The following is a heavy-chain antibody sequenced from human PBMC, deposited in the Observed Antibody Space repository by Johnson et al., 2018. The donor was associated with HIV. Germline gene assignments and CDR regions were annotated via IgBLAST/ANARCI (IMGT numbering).Heavy chain of an antibody. CDR3: AREEANGAFDI. V-gene: IGHV3-13*01. Sequence: VQLVESGGGLVQPGGSLRLSCAASGFTFSSYDMHWVRQATGKGLEWVAALGTAGDTYYPGSVKGRFTISRENAKNSLYLQMNSLRAGDTAVYYCAREEANGAFDIWGQGTMVTVSS. CDR2: LGTAGDT. CDR1: GFTFSSYD. J-gene: IGHJ3*02.